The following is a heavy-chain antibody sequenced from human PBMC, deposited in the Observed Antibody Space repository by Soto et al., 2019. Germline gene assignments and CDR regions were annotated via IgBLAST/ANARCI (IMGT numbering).Heavy chain of an antibody. CDR3: ARGGGSTKVDY. CDR2: TSNSGST. CDR1: GGSITSSGYY. Sequence: QVQLQESGPGLVKPSQTLSLTCTVSGGSITSSGYYWSWIRQHPGEGLEWIGFTSNSGSTSYNPSRKSRVTISVDTSSTQFSLNLKSVPAADTAVYYCARGGGSTKVDYWGQGTLVTVSP. V-gene: IGHV4-31*03. D-gene: IGHD2-2*01. J-gene: IGHJ4*02.